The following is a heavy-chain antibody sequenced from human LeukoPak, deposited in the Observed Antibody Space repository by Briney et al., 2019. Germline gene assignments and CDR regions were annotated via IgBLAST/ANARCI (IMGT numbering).Heavy chain of an antibody. CDR2: IYTSGST. CDR1: GGSISSGSYY. V-gene: IGHV4-61*02. J-gene: IGHJ6*03. CDR3: ARASITMVYYYMDV. D-gene: IGHD3-10*01. Sequence: SETLSLTCTVSGGSISSGSYYWSWIGQPAGKGLEGIGRIYTSGSTNYNPSLKSRVTISVDTSKNQFSLKLSSVTAADTAVYYCARASITMVYYYMDVWGKGTTVTISS.